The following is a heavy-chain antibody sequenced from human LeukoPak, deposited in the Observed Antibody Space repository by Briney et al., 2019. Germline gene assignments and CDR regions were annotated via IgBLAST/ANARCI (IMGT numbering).Heavy chain of an antibody. CDR2: ISGSGIST. J-gene: IGHJ4*02. Sequence: GGSLRLSCAASGFTFNIFAMNWVRQAWGRGLEWVSPISGSGISTYYADSVKGRFTISRDNSKNTLYLQINSLRDEDTAVYFCAKDQHGYDKPIDYWGQGTLVTVSS. V-gene: IGHV3-23*01. CDR3: AKDQHGYDKPIDY. D-gene: IGHD5-12*01. CDR1: GFTFNIFA.